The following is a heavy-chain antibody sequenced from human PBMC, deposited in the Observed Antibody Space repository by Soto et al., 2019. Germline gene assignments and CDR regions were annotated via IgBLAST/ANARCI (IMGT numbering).Heavy chain of an antibody. D-gene: IGHD6-19*01. V-gene: IGHV3-21*01. J-gene: IGHJ6*02. Sequence: GGSLRLSCAASGFTFSSYSMNWVRQAPGKGLEWVSSISSSSSYIYYADSVKGRFTISRDNAKNSLYLQMNSLRAEDTAVYYCARDLAVAGHYYYYGMDVWGQGTTVTVSS. CDR1: GFTFSSYS. CDR3: ARDLAVAGHYYYYGMDV. CDR2: ISSSSSYI.